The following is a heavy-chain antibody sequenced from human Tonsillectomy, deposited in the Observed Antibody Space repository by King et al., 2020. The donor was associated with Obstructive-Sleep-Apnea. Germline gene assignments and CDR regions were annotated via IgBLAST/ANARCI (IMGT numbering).Heavy chain of an antibody. Sequence: QLQESGPGLVKPSETLSLTCTVSVGSISSSSYYWGWIRQTPGKGLEWIGSIYYTGSTYYNPSLKSRVIISVDTSKKHFSLKLSLVTAADTAVYYCARATGMTTVIGDWFDPWGQGTLVTVSS. CDR2: IYYTGST. CDR3: ARATGMTTVIGDWFDP. CDR1: VGSISSSSYY. V-gene: IGHV4-39*07. J-gene: IGHJ5*02. D-gene: IGHD4-11*01.